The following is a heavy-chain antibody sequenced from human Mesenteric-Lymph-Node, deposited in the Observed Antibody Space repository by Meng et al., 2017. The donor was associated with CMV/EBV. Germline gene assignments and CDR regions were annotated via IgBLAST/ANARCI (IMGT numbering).Heavy chain of an antibody. Sequence: GGFLRLSCAASGFTFDDYAMHWVRQAPGKGLEWVSGISWNSGSIGYADSVKGRFTISRDNAKNSLYLQMNSLRAEDTALYYCAKDAAAAAPYYFDYWGQGTLVTVSS. CDR2: ISWNSGSI. CDR3: AKDAAAAAPYYFDY. D-gene: IGHD6-13*01. V-gene: IGHV3-9*01. CDR1: GFTFDDYA. J-gene: IGHJ4*02.